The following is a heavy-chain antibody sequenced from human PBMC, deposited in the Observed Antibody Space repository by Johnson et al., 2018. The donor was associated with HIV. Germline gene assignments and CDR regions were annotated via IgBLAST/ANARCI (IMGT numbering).Heavy chain of an antibody. J-gene: IGHJ3*02. CDR1: GLTFDDYA. Sequence: VQLVESGGGLVQPGRSLRLSCAASGLTFDDYAMHWVRQAPGKGLEWVSGISWNSGSIGYADSVKGRFTISRDNAKNSLYLQMNSLRAEDTALYYCAKGYSSSWYQDAFDIWGQGTMATVSS. CDR2: ISWNSGSI. V-gene: IGHV3-9*01. CDR3: AKGYSSSWYQDAFDI. D-gene: IGHD6-13*01.